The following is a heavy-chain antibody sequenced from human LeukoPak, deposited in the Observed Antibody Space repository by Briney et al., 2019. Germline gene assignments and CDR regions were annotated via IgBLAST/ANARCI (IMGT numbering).Heavy chain of an antibody. Sequence: SETLSLTCTVSGGSISSYYWSWIRQPPGKGLEWVGYVYYSGSTNYNPSLKSRVTMSVDTSKNQFSLKLNSVTAADTAVYYCAREYYDSSGLDYWGQGTLVSVSS. V-gene: IGHV4-59*01. CDR1: GGSISSYY. D-gene: IGHD3-22*01. CDR2: VYYSGST. CDR3: AREYYDSSGLDY. J-gene: IGHJ4*02.